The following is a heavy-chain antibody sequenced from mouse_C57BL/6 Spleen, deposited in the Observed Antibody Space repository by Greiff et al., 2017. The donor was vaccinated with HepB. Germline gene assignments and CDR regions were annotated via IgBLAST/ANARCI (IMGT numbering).Heavy chain of an antibody. CDR3: ASGYSAWFAY. V-gene: IGHV1-76*01. D-gene: IGHD2-3*01. CDR2: IYPGSGNT. Sequence: QVQLKESGAELVRPGASVKLSCKASGYTFTDYYINWVKQRPGQGLEWIARIYPGSGNTYYNEKFKGKATLTAEKSSSTAYMQLSSLTSEDSAVYFCASGYSAWFAYWGQGTLVTVSA. J-gene: IGHJ3*01. CDR1: GYTFTDYY.